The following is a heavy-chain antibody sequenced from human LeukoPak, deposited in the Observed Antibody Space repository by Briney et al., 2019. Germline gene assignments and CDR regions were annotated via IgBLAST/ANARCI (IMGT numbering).Heavy chain of an antibody. CDR2: ISSSSSTI. V-gene: IGHV3-48*01. D-gene: IGHD3-10*01. CDR1: GFTFSSYS. CDR3: ARADGSGSYDY. J-gene: IGHJ4*02. Sequence: GGSLGLSCAASGFTFSSYSMNWVRQAPGKGLEWVSYISSSSSTIYYADSVKGRFTISRDNAKNSLYLQMNSLRAEDTAVYYCARADGSGSYDYWGQGTLVTVSS.